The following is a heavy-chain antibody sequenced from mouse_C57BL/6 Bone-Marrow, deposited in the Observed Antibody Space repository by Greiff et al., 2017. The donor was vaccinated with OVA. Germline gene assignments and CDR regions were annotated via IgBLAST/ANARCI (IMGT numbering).Heavy chain of an antibody. V-gene: IGHV1-59*01. Sequence: QVQLQQPGAELVRPGTSVKLSCKASGYTFTSYWMHWVKQRPGQGLEWIGVIDPSDSYTNYNQKFKGKATLTVDTSSSTAYMQLSSLTSEDSAVYYSARRWLLRYWYFDVWGTGTTVTVSS. J-gene: IGHJ1*03. CDR2: IDPSDSYT. CDR1: GYTFTSYW. CDR3: ARRWLLRYWYFDV. D-gene: IGHD2-3*01.